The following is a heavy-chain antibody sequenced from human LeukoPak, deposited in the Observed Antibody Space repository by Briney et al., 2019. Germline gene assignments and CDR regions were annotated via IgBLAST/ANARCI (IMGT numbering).Heavy chain of an antibody. CDR3: ARDQDGGNPVSGMDV. D-gene: IGHD4-23*01. V-gene: IGHV3-48*04. J-gene: IGHJ6*02. CDR2: ISSSSSTI. CDR1: GFTFSSYS. Sequence: GGSLRLSCAASGFTFSSYSMNWVRQAPGKGLEWVSYISSSSSTIYYADSVKGRFTISRDNAKNSLYLQMNSLRAEDTAVYYCARDQDGGNPVSGMDVWGQGTTVTVSS.